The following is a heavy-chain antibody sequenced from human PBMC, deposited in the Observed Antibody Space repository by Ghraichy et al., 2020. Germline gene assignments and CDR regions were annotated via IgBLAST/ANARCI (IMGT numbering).Heavy chain of an antibody. CDR2: IYSGGST. CDR3: ATRVGTTPPVYYYYYGRDV. V-gene: IGHV3-66*01. D-gene: IGHD5-12*01. Sequence: GGSLRLSCAASGFTVSSNYMSWVRQAPGKGLEWVSVIYSGGSTYYADSVKGRFTISRDNSKNMLYLQINSLRAEDTAVYYCATRVGTTPPVYYYYYGRDVWGQGTTVTVSS. J-gene: IGHJ6*02. CDR1: GFTVSSNY.